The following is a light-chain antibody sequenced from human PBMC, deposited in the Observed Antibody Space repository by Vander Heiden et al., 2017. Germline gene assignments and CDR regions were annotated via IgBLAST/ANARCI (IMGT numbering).Light chain of an antibody. J-gene: IGKJ1*01. CDR2: WAS. V-gene: IGKV4-1*01. CDR1: QSILHSSDNKDY. Sequence: DIVMTQSPDSLAVSLGARATINCKSSQSILHSSDNKDYLAWYQQKPGQPPKLLISWASTRESGVSDRFSGSGSGTDFTLTISSLQAEDVAVYYCQQYYDTRTFGQETKVEL. CDR3: QQYYDTRT.